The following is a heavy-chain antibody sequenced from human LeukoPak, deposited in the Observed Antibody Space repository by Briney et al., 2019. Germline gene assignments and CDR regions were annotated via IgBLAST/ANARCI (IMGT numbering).Heavy chain of an antibody. D-gene: IGHD1-26*01. J-gene: IGHJ5*02. V-gene: IGHV4-59*08. Sequence: PSETLSLTCTVSGGSISSYYWSWIRQPPGKGLEWIGYIYYSGRTKYNPSLKSRVTISVDTSKNQFSLKLSSVTAADTAVYYCARRIDSSPTSANWFDPWGQGTLVTVSS. CDR2: IYYSGRT. CDR1: GGSISSYY. CDR3: ARRIDSSPTSANWFDP.